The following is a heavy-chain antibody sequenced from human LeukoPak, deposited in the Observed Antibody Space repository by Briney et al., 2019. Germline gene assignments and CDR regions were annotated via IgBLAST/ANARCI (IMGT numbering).Heavy chain of an antibody. D-gene: IGHD1-20*01. V-gene: IGHV4-38-2*02. Sequence: SETLSLTCTVSNYPISGSHYWGWIRQPPGKGLEWIGSIYHSGGSTFYNPSLESRITMSVDTSKNQFSLKLNSVTAADTAVYYCARDHTTLTGHIQYFDPWAQGTLVTVSS. J-gene: IGHJ5*02. CDR1: NYPISGSHY. CDR3: ARDHTTLTGHIQYFDP. CDR2: IYHSGGST.